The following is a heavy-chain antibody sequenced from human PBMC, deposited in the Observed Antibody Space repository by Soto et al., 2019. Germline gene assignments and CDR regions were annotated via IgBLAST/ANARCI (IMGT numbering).Heavy chain of an antibody. CDR3: AKRVAH. D-gene: IGHD2-15*01. V-gene: IGHV3-30*18. J-gene: IGHJ4*02. Sequence: PGGSLRLSCAASGFTFSSYGMHWVRQAPGKGLEWVAVISYDGSNKYYADSVKGRFTISRDNSKNTLYLQMNSLRAEDTAVYYCAKRVAHWGQGTLVTVSS. CDR1: GFTFSSYG. CDR2: ISYDGSNK.